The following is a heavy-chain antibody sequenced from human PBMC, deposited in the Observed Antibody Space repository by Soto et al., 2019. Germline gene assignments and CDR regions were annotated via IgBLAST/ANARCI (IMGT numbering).Heavy chain of an antibody. Sequence: GASGKVSCKAAGGTFSSYAISWVRQAPGQGLEWMGGIIPIFGTANYAQKFQGRVTITADESTSTAYMELSSLRSEDTAVYYCARVYCSGGSCYSLYYGMDVWGQGTTVTVSS. J-gene: IGHJ6*02. D-gene: IGHD2-15*01. CDR3: ARVYCSGGSCYSLYYGMDV. V-gene: IGHV1-69*13. CDR2: IIPIFGTA. CDR1: GGTFSSYA.